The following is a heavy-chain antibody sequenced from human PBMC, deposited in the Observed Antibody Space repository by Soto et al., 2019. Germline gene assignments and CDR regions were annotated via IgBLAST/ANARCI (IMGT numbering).Heavy chain of an antibody. CDR3: ARSAGGYIVLVPADYNYGMDV. V-gene: IGHV4-61*01. J-gene: IGHJ6*02. CDR2: IYYSGST. D-gene: IGHD2-2*01. Sequence: QVQLQESGPGLVKPSETLSLTCIVSDGSVSSGSYYWSWIRQPPGKGLEWIGYIYYSGSTNYNPSLKSRVTISVDTSKNQFSLKLSCVTAADTAVYFCARSAGGYIVLVPADYNYGMDVWGQGTTVTVSS. CDR1: DGSVSSGSYY.